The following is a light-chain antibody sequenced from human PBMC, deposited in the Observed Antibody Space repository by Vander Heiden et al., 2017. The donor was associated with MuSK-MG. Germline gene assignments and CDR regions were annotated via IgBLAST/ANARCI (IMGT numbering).Light chain of an antibody. CDR3: LQENSYGWT. Sequence: DIQMTQSPSTLSTSVGDRVTITCRASQSISSWLAWYQHKPGKAPKLLIYEVSSLESGVPSTFSGSGPGTEFTLTISSLLLDDLATYYSLQENSYGWTSGQGTRVEIK. CDR2: EVS. V-gene: IGKV1-5*03. J-gene: IGKJ1*01. CDR1: QSISSW.